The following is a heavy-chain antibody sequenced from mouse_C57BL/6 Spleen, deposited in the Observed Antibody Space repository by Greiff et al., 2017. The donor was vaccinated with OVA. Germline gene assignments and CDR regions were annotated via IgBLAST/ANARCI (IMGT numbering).Heavy chain of an antibody. CDR3: TGCGCDADEARGY. D-gene: IGHD2-2*01. CDR1: GYTFTSYW. Sequence: VQLKQSGTVLARPGASVKMSCKTSGYTFTSYWMHWVKQRPGQGLEWIGAIYPGNSDTSYNQKFKGKAKLTAVTSASTAYMELRSLTNEDSADDDCTGCGCDADEARGYWGQGTSVTVSS. J-gene: IGHJ4*01. CDR2: IYPGNSDT. V-gene: IGHV1-5*01.